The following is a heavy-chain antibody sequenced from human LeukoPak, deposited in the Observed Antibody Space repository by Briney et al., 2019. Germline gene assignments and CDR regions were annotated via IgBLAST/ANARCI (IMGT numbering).Heavy chain of an antibody. Sequence: SETLSLTCAVYGGSFSGYYWSWIRQPPGKGLEWIGEINHSGSTNYNPSLKSRVTISVGTSKNQFSLKLSSVTAADTAVYYCAVTFIAAAGDDAFDIWGQGTMVTVSS. CDR3: AVTFIAAAGDDAFDI. CDR2: INHSGST. V-gene: IGHV4-34*01. D-gene: IGHD6-13*01. J-gene: IGHJ3*02. CDR1: GGSFSGYY.